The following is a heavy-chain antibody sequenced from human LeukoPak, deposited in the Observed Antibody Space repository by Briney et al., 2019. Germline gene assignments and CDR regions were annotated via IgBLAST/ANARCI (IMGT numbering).Heavy chain of an antibody. CDR3: ARRGIAAAGYDY. Sequence: SETLSLTCTVPGGSISSYYWSWIRQPPGKVLEWIGYSYYSGTTSYNPSLKSRVTILVDTSKNQFSLNLSSVTAADTAVYYCARRGIAAAGYDYWGQGTLVTVSS. V-gene: IGHV4-59*08. D-gene: IGHD6-13*01. CDR1: GGSISSYY. J-gene: IGHJ4*02. CDR2: SYYSGTT.